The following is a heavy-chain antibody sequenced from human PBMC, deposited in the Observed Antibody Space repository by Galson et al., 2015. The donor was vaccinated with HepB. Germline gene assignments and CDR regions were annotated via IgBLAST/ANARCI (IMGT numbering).Heavy chain of an antibody. J-gene: IGHJ4*02. V-gene: IGHV3-48*02. CDR1: GFTFSSYS. Sequence: SLRLSCAASGFTFSSYSMNWVRQAPGKGLEWVSYISSSSTIYYADSVKGRFTISRDNAKNSLYLQMNSLRDEDTAVYYCARDPDYYDSSGYYFGGFDYWGQGTLVTVSS. CDR3: ARDPDYYDSSGYYFGGFDY. D-gene: IGHD3-22*01. CDR2: ISSSSTI.